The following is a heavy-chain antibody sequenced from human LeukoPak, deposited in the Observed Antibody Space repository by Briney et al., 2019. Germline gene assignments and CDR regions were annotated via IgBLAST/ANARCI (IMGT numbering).Heavy chain of an antibody. V-gene: IGHV3-30*01. CDR2: ISYDGSNK. J-gene: IGHJ5*02. CDR3: ARGYCSGGSCSSWTNNWFDP. CDR1: GFSLSSYA. Sequence: GGSLRLSCAASGFSLSSYAMHWVRQAPGKGLEWVAVISYDGSNKYYADSVKGRFTISRDNSKNTLYLQMNSLRAEDTAVYYCARGYCSGGSCSSWTNNWFDPWGQGTLVTVSS. D-gene: IGHD2-15*01.